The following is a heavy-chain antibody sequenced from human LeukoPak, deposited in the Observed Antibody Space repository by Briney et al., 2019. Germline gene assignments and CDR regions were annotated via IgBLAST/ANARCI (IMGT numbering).Heavy chain of an antibody. CDR2: ISSSSSYI. V-gene: IGHV3-21*01. Sequence: GGSLRLSCAASEFTFSGYTINWVRQAPGKGLEWVSSISSSSSYIYYADSVKGRFTISRHNAKNSLYLQMNSLRAEDTAVYYCARAGSGYEDGFDYWGQGTLVTVSS. CDR3: ARAGSGYEDGFDY. J-gene: IGHJ4*02. D-gene: IGHD5-12*01. CDR1: EFTFSGYT.